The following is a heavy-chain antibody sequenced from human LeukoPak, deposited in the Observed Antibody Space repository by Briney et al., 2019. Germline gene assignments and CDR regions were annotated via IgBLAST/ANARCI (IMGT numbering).Heavy chain of an antibody. V-gene: IGHV3-30*02. CDR3: AKDSQLWAAYFDY. CDR2: IRSDGTNQ. Sequence: GGSLRLSCAASGFTFTSYGVHWVRQAPGKGLEWVAFIRSDGTNQYYADFVKGRFTISRDNSKNTLYLQMNSLTAEDTAVYYCAKDSQLWAAYFDYRGQGTLVTVSS. D-gene: IGHD3/OR15-3a*01. CDR1: GFTFTSYG. J-gene: IGHJ4*02.